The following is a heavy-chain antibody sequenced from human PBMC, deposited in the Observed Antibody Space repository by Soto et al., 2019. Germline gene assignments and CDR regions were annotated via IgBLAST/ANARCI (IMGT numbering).Heavy chain of an antibody. D-gene: IGHD3-22*01. J-gene: IGHJ4*02. CDR1: GDSVSGASYY. CDR2: IYYSGST. CDR3: ARYYFDRNYFDY. V-gene: IGHV4-61*01. Sequence: SETLSLTCTVSGDSVSGASYYWGWIRQPPGRGLEWIGYIYYSGSTTYNPSLKSRVTISVDTSKKQFSLKVSSVTDADTAVYYCARYYFDRNYFDYWGQGALVTVSS.